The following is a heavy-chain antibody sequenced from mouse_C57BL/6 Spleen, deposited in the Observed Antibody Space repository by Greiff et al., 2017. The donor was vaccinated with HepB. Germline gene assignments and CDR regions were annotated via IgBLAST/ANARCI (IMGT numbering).Heavy chain of an antibody. V-gene: IGHV1-15*01. Sequence: QVQLKESGAELVRPGASVTLSCKASGYTFTDYEMHWVKQTPVHGLEWIGAIDPETGGTAYNQKFKGKAILTADKSSSTAYMELRSLTSEDSAVYYCARGGVYGSSWAWFAYWGQGTLVTVSA. J-gene: IGHJ3*01. CDR2: IDPETGGT. D-gene: IGHD1-1*01. CDR1: GYTFTDYE. CDR3: ARGGVYGSSWAWFAY.